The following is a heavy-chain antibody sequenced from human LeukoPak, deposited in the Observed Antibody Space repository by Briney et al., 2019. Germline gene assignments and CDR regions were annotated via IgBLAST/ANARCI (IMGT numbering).Heavy chain of an antibody. Sequence: PGGSLRLSCAASGLTFGAHATSWVRQAPGKGLEGVSAINHGGSATYYADSVKGRFSISRDNSKNTLYLQMNSLKVEDTALYYCVKESPYAPSRYFYMDVWGQGTTVTVSS. CDR2: INHGGSAT. CDR1: GLTFGAHA. J-gene: IGHJ6*03. V-gene: IGHV3-23*01. D-gene: IGHD4-17*01. CDR3: VKESPYAPSRYFYMDV.